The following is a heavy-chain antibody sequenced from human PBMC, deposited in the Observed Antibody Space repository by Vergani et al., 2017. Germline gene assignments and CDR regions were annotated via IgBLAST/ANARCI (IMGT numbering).Heavy chain of an antibody. D-gene: IGHD5-12*01. CDR2: VRGSSATP. CDR1: GFTFPANA. J-gene: IGHJ4*02. Sequence: EVQLLESGGGLVQPGGSLRLSCEASGFTFPANAMNWVRQAPGKGLEWVSSVRGSSATPYYADSVKGRFIISRDNSKNTLHLQMNSLRADDTAVYYCTKGSRGYTGYFFDYWGQGTLATVSS. CDR3: TKGSRGYTGYFFDY. V-gene: IGHV3-23*01.